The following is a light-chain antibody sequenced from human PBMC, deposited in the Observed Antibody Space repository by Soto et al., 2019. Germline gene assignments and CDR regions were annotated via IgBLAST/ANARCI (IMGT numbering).Light chain of an antibody. Sequence: ETVLTQSPVSLSLSPGERAARSCRASQSINNYLAWYQQKPGQAPRLLIYQTSLRAAGIPARFSGSGSGTDFTLTINGLQADDSATYYCQQYKSYSWTFGQGAKADIK. V-gene: IGKV3-11*01. CDR2: QTS. CDR1: QSINNY. CDR3: QQYKSYSWT. J-gene: IGKJ1*01.